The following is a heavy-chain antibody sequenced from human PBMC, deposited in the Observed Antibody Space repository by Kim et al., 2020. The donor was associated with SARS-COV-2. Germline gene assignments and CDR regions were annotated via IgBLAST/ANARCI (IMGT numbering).Heavy chain of an antibody. D-gene: IGHD6-13*01. CDR1: GFTFSSYG. CDR3: ARPPVRAAAGTYYGMDV. J-gene: IGHJ6*02. Sequence: GGSLRLSCAASGFTFSSYGMHWVRQAPGKGLEWVAVIWYDGSNKYYADSVKGRFTISRDNTKNTLYLQMNSLRAEDTAVYYCARPPVRAAAGTYYGMDVWGQGTTVTVSS. V-gene: IGHV3-33*01. CDR2: IWYDGSNK.